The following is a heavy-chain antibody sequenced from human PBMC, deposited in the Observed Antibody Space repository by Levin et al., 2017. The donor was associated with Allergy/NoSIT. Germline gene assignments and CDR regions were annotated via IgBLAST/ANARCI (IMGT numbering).Heavy chain of an antibody. Sequence: QPGGSLRLSCAASGFTFSSYSMNWVRQAPGKGLEWVSYISSSSSTIYYADSVKGRFTISRDNAKNSLYLQMNSLRAEDTAVYYCARVSPQFQALWNYFDYWGQGTLVTVSS. CDR3: ARVSPQFQALWNYFDY. CDR1: GFTFSSYS. J-gene: IGHJ4*02. CDR2: ISSSSSTI. V-gene: IGHV3-48*01. D-gene: IGHD3-10*01.